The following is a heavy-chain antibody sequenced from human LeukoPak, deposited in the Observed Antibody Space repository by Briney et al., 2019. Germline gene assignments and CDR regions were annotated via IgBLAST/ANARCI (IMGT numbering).Heavy chain of an antibody. CDR3: AKDSLDIVVVPAANPEDYYYYMDV. V-gene: IGHV3-30*18. J-gene: IGHJ6*03. D-gene: IGHD2-2*01. CDR2: ISYDGSNK. CDR1: GFTFSSYG. Sequence: PGGSLRLSCAASGFTFSSYGMHWVRQAPGKGLEWVAVISYDGSNKYYADSVKGRFTISRDNSKNTLYLQMNSLRAEDTAVYYCAKDSLDIVVVPAANPEDYYYYMDVWGKGTTVTVSS.